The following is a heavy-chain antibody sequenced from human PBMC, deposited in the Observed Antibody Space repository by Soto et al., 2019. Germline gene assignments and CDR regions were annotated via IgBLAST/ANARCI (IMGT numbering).Heavy chain of an antibody. V-gene: IGHV3-23*01. CDR3: ARGERGVLDI. J-gene: IGHJ3*02. CDR1: GLPVCSHG. CDR2: INAIGGST. Sequence: EVQLLESGGGLAQPGGSLRLSCVVSGLPVCSHGSIWVRQATGKGLERVSGINAIGGSTYYADSVKGRFTISRDSSETTLYQQMNSLRVEDTAVYFCARGERGVLDIWGHGTMVTVSS. D-gene: IGHD1-1*01.